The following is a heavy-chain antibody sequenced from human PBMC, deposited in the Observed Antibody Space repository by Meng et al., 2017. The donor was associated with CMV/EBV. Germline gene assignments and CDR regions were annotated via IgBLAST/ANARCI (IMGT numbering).Heavy chain of an antibody. CDR3: TGSQWELLVS. CDR1: GFTFSSYA. V-gene: IGHV3-23*01. CDR2: ISGSGGST. Sequence: GESLKISCAASGFTFSSYAMSWVRQAPGKGLEWVSAISGSGGSTYYVDSVKGRFTISRDNSKNTLYLQMNSLRAEDTAVYYCTGSQWELLVSWGQGTLVTVSS. D-gene: IGHD1-26*01. J-gene: IGHJ4*02.